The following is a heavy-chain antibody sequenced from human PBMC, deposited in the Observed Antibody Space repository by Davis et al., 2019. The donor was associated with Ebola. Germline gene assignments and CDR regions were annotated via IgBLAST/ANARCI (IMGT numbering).Heavy chain of an antibody. Sequence: PGGSLRLSCAASGFTFSSYSMNWVRQAPGKGLEWVSYISSSSSTIYYADSVKGRFTISRDNAKNSLYLQMNSLRDEDTAVYYCARDLTSKESGSGWYGYWGQGTLVTVSS. V-gene: IGHV3-48*02. CDR3: ARDLTSKESGSGWYGY. D-gene: IGHD6-19*01. CDR2: ISSSSSTI. J-gene: IGHJ4*02. CDR1: GFTFSSYS.